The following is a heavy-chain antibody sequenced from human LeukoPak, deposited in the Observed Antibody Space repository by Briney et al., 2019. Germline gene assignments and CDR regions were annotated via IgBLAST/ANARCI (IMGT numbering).Heavy chain of an antibody. CDR2: IDWDDDK. CDR1: GFSLSTSGMC. D-gene: IGHD5-18*01. CDR3: ARMNVDTAMVYFDY. Sequence: SGPALVKPTQTLTLTCTFSGFSLSTSGMCVSWIRQPPGKALEWLARIDWDDDKYYSTSLKTRLTISKDTSKNQVVLTMTNMDPVDTATYYCARMNVDTAMVYFDYWGQGTLVTVSS. V-gene: IGHV2-70*11. J-gene: IGHJ4*02.